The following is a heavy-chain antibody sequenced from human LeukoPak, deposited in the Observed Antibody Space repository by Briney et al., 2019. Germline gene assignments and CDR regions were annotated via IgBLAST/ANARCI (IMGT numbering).Heavy chain of an antibody. Sequence: ASVKVSCKASGYTFTSYGISWVRQAPGQGLEWMGWISAYNGNTNYAQKLQGRVAMTTDTSTSTAYMELRSLRSDDTAVYYCARAPNSLSSSWYVXXXLFDYWGQGTLVTVSS. J-gene: IGHJ4*02. CDR1: GYTFTSYG. V-gene: IGHV1-18*01. CDR3: ARAPNSLSSSWYVXXXLFDY. CDR2: ISAYNGNT. D-gene: IGHD6-13*01.